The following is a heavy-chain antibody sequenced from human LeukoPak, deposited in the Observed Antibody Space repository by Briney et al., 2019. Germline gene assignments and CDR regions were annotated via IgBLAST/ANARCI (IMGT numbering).Heavy chain of an antibody. Sequence: GGSLRLSCAASGFTFDIYWMSCVRQAPGKGLEWVANIKADGSDKYYVESVKGRFTISRDNAKNSLYLQMNSLRAEDMAVYYCASGGGLRDSWGEGTLVTVSS. D-gene: IGHD1-26*01. V-gene: IGHV3-7*01. CDR2: IKADGSDK. CDR1: GFTFDIYW. CDR3: ASGGGLRDS. J-gene: IGHJ5*01.